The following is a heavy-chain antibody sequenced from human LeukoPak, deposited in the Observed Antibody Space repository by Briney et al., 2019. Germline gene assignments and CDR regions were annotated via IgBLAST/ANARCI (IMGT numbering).Heavy chain of an antibody. V-gene: IGHV3-48*03. J-gene: IGHJ4*02. CDR1: GSTFSSYE. D-gene: IGHD4/OR15-4a*01. Sequence: GGSLRLSCAASGSTFSSYEMNWVRQAPGKGLEWVSYISSSGSTIYYADSVKGRFTISRDNAKNSLYLQMNSLRAEDTAVYYCARRAGAYSHPYDYWGQGTLVTVSS. CDR2: ISSSGSTI. CDR3: ARRAGAYSHPYDY.